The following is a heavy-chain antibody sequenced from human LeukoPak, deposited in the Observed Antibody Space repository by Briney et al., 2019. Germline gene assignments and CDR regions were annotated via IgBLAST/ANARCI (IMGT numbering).Heavy chain of an antibody. J-gene: IGHJ6*02. CDR1: GFTFNSYS. D-gene: IGHD5-12*01. V-gene: IGHV3-30-3*01. CDR2: ISYDGGNK. Sequence: GGSLRLSCAASGFTFNSYSMHWVRQAPGKGLEWVAVISYDGGNKYFTDSVKGRFTLSTDNSKNTLYLQMNSLRPEETALYYCARLRGYGGYQYNGMDVWGQGTTVTVSS. CDR3: ARLRGYGGYQYNGMDV.